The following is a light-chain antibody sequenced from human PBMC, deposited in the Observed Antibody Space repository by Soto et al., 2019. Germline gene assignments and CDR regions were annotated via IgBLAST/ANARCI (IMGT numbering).Light chain of an antibody. Sequence: EIVLTQSPATLSLSQGDRASLSCRASQSVTSNLAWYQQKPGQAPRPLIYGAXPRATGIPARFSGSGSGTEFTLTISSLQSEDFALYYCQQYNNWPQTFGQGTKVDIK. J-gene: IGKJ1*01. V-gene: IGKV3-15*01. CDR3: QQYNNWPQT. CDR1: QSVTSN. CDR2: GAX.